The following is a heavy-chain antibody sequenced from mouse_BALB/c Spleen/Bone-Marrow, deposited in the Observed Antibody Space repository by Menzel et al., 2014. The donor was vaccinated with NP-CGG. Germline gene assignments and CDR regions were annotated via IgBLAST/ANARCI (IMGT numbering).Heavy chain of an antibody. J-gene: IGHJ1*01. CDR1: EYEFPSHD. CDR2: INSDGGST. CDR3: ARSSTMYWYFDV. Sequence: EVQLQQSGGGLVQPGESLKLSCESNEYEFPSHDMSWVRKTPEKRLELVAAINSDGGSTYYPDTMERRFIISRDNTKRTLYLQMSSLRSEDTALYYCARSSTMYWYFDVWGAGTTVTVSS. D-gene: IGHD2-1*01. V-gene: IGHV5-2*01.